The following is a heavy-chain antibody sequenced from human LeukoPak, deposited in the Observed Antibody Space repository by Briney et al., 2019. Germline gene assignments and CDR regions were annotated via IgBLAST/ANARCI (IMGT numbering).Heavy chain of an antibody. Sequence: PGGSLRLSCAASGFTFSSYSMNWVRQAPGKGLEWVSDISSTSSTIYYADSVKGRFTISRDNAKNSLYLQMNSLRAEDTAVYYCARVRATWAYFDYWGQGTLVTVSS. D-gene: IGHD7-27*01. CDR2: ISSTSSTI. J-gene: IGHJ4*02. V-gene: IGHV3-48*01. CDR3: ARVRATWAYFDY. CDR1: GFTFSSYS.